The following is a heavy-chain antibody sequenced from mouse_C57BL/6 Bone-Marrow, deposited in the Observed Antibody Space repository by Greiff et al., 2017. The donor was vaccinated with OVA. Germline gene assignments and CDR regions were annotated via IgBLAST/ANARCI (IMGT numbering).Heavy chain of an antibody. CDR3: KRECGSSGGYYAMDY. CDR2: IYPGNSDT. D-gene: IGHD1-1*01. Sequence: VQLQQSGTVLARPGASVKMSCKTSGYTFTSYWMHWVKQRPGQGLEWIGAIYPGNSDTSYNQKFKGKAKLTAVTSASTAYMELSSLTNEDSAVYYGKRECGSSGGYYAMDYWGQGTSVTVSS. J-gene: IGHJ4*01. CDR1: GYTFTSYW. V-gene: IGHV1-5*01.